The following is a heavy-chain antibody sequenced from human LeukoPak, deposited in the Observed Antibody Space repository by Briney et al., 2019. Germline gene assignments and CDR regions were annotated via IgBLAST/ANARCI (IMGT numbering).Heavy chain of an antibody. CDR1: GGTFSSYA. J-gene: IGHJ6*03. CDR2: IIPIFGTA. V-gene: IGHV1-69*13. Sequence: GASVKVSCKASGGTFSSYAISWVRQAPGQGLEWMGGIIPIFGTANYAQKFQGRVTITADESTSTAYMELRSLRSDDTAVYYCARGGMITFGGVIVTKLMTYYYYMDVWGKGTTVTVSS. D-gene: IGHD3-16*02. CDR3: ARGGMITFGGVIVTKLMTYYYYMDV.